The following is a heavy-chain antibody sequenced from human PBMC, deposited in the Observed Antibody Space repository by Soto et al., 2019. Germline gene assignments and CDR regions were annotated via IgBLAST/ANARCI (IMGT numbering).Heavy chain of an antibody. V-gene: IGHV5-51*01. J-gene: IGHJ6*03. CDR1: GYSFTSYW. CDR2: IYPGDSDT. Sequence: GESLKISCKGSGYSFTSYWIGWVRQMPGKGLEWMGIIYPGDSDTRYSPSFQGQVTIPADKSISTAYLQWSSLKASDTAMYYCARSIVAKNPYYYYYMDVWGKGTTVTVSS. CDR3: ARSIVAKNPYYYYYMDV. D-gene: IGHD5-12*01.